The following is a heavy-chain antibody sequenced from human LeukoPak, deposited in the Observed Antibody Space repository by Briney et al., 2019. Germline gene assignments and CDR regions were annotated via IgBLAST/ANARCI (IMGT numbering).Heavy chain of an antibody. CDR2: INSDGSST. CDR1: GFTFSSYW. D-gene: IGHD1-26*01. CDR3: VRLSWELGDGGVT. J-gene: IGHJ5*02. V-gene: IGHV3-74*01. Sequence: GGSLRLSCAASGFTFSSYWMHWVRQAPGKGLVWVSRINSDGSSTSYADSVKGRFTISRDNAKNTLYLQMNSLRAEDTALYYCVRLSWELGDGGVTWGQGTLVTVSS.